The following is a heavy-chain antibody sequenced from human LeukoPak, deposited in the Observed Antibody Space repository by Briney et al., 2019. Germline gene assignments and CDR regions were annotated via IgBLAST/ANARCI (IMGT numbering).Heavy chain of an antibody. CDR2: FYKGGYT. J-gene: IGHJ5*02. CDR3: ARGALRYFDWFTP. Sequence: SETLSLTCSVSGSSISSGYSWGWIRQSPGKGLEWIGIFYKGGYTYYNPSLKSRVAISGDTSKNQFSLRLSSVTAADTAVYYCARGALRYFDWFTPWGQGTLVTVSS. V-gene: IGHV4-38-2*02. D-gene: IGHD3-9*01. CDR1: GSSISSGYS.